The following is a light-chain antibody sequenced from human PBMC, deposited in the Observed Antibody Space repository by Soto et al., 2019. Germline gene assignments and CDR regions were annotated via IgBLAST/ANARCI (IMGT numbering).Light chain of an antibody. CDR1: QSVSSN. J-gene: IGKJ5*01. CDR3: QQYDNWPPIT. Sequence: EIVMTQSPATLSVSPGERAALSCRASQSVSSNLAWYQQKPGQAPRLLIYGASTRATGIPTRFRGSGSGTEFTLTISSLQSEDFAVYYCQQYDNWPPITFGQGTRLEIK. V-gene: IGKV3-15*01. CDR2: GAS.